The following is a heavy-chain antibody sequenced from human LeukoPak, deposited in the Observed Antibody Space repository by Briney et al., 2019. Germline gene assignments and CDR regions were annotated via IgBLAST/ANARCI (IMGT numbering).Heavy chain of an antibody. V-gene: IGHV4-61*01. Sequence: SETLSLTCTVSGGSVSSGSYYWSWIRQPPGKGLEWIGYIYYSGSTNYNPSLKSRVTISVDTSKNQFSLKLSSVTAADMAVYYCARGHRNNWFDPWGQGTLVTVSS. CDR1: GGSVSSGSYY. J-gene: IGHJ5*02. CDR2: IYYSGST. CDR3: ARGHRNNWFDP.